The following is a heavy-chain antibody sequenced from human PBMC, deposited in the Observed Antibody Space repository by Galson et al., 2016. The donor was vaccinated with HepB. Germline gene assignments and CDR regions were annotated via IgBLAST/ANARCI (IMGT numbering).Heavy chain of an antibody. CDR3: AREGVWGFDY. D-gene: IGHD3-16*01. CDR2: IYHSGSP. V-gene: IGHV4-30-2*06. CDR1: GGSISSGDYS. Sequence: TLSLTCAVSGGSISSGDYSWSWIRQSPGKGLEWIGYIYHSGSPYYNPSLNSRVTISLDRSKNQFSLKLSSVTAADTAVYYCAREGVWGFDYWGQGTLVTVSS. J-gene: IGHJ4*02.